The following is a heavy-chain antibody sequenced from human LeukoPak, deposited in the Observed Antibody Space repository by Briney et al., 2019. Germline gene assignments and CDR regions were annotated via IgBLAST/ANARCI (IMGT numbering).Heavy chain of an antibody. CDR1: GGTFSSYA. D-gene: IGHD6-13*01. CDR2: IIPILGIA. J-gene: IGHJ5*02. Sequence: SVKVSCKASGGTFSSYAISGVLQAPGQGLEWMGRIIPILGIANYAQKFQGRVTITADKSTSTAYMELSSLRSEDTAVYYCARVRQQLGYWFDPWGQGTLVTVSS. CDR3: ARVRQQLGYWFDP. V-gene: IGHV1-69*04.